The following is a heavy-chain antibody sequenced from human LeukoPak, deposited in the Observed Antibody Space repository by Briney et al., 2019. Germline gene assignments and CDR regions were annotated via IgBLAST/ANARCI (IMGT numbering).Heavy chain of an antibody. CDR3: TRNYRVSFHYFDY. J-gene: IGHJ4*02. D-gene: IGHD3-16*02. Sequence: GGSLRLSCAASGFTFSDYAMSWFRQAPGKGLEWVGFIRSKTYGGTTEYAASVKRRFTISRDDSKSIAYLQMSSLKTGDTAVYYCTRNYRVSFHYFDYWGQGTLVTVSS. CDR1: GFTFSDYA. V-gene: IGHV3-49*03. CDR2: IRSKTYGGTT.